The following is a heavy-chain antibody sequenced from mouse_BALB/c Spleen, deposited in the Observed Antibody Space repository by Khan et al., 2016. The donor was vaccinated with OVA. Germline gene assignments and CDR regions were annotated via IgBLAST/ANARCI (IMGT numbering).Heavy chain of an antibody. CDR2: ISPGSGDT. CDR3: AIRNYFGYTFAY. CDR1: GYTFTDYY. V-gene: IGHV1-77*01. D-gene: IGHD1-2*01. J-gene: IGHJ3*01. Sequence: QVQLKQSGAELARPGASVKLSCKASGYTFTDYYINWVKQRTGQGLEWIGEISPGSGDTYYNEKFKGKATLTADKSSTTAYMQLSSLTSEASAVYFCAIRNYFGYTFAYWGQGTRVTVSA.